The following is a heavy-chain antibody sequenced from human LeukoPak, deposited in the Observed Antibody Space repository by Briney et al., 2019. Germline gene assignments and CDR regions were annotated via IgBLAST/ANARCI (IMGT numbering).Heavy chain of an antibody. V-gene: IGHV3-48*03. J-gene: IGHJ4*02. CDR3: ARGGQDIVVVVAATYYFDY. D-gene: IGHD2-15*01. CDR1: GFTFSSYE. Sequence: GGSLRLSCAASGFTFSSYEMNWGRQAPGRGLEWVSYISSSGSTIYYADSVKGRFTISRDNAKNSLYLQMNSLRAEDTAVYYCARGGQDIVVVVAATYYFDYWGQGTLITVSS. CDR2: ISSSGSTI.